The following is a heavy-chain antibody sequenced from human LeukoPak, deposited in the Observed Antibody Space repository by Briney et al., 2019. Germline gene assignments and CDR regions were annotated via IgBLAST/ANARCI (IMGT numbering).Heavy chain of an antibody. CDR1: GYTFTSYY. CDR3: ARGGTVTTAPIDY. D-gene: IGHD4-17*01. CDR2: INPSSGST. J-gene: IGHJ4*02. V-gene: IGHV1-46*01. Sequence: ASVKLSCTASGYTFTSYYMHWVRQAPGQGLEWMGIINPSSGSTSYAQKFQGRVTMTRDTSTSTVDMELSSLRFEDTAVYYCARGGTVTTAPIDYWGQGTLVTVSS.